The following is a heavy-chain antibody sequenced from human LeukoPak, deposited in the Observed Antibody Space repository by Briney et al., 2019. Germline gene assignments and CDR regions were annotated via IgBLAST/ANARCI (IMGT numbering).Heavy chain of an antibody. CDR1: GGSISSGDYY. J-gene: IGHJ4*02. V-gene: IGHV4-30-4*01. CDR3: AGATPDSSGYYQGYFDY. D-gene: IGHD3-22*01. CDR2: IYYSGST. Sequence: SETLSLTCTVSGGSISSGDYYWSWIRQPPGKGLEWIGYIYYSGSTYYNPSLKSRVTISVDTSKNQFSLKLSSVTAADTAVYYCAGATPDSSGYYQGYFDYWGQGTLVTVSS.